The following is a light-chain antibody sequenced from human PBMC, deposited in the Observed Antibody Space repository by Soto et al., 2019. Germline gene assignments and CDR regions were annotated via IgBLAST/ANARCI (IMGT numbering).Light chain of an antibody. CDR1: QSIDKW. Sequence: DIQMTQSPSTLSASVGDRVTITCRASQSIDKWLDWYQQKPGKAPKLLIYKASLLQSGVPSRFSGSESGTEFTLTISSLQPDDGGSSFCQQYNRFPWTFGQGPKVEIK. J-gene: IGKJ1*01. V-gene: IGKV1-5*03. CDR2: KAS. CDR3: QQYNRFPWT.